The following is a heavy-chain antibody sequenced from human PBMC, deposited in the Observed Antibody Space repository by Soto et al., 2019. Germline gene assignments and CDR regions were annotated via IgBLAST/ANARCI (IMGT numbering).Heavy chain of an antibody. D-gene: IGHD3-22*01. J-gene: IGHJ4*02. CDR1: GYTFTVYY. V-gene: IGHV1-2*02. CDR3: ERVIPDDNYDGSCYRELDD. Sequence: QVQLVQSGAEVKKPGASVKVSCKAAGYTFTVYYMHWVRQATGQGLEWMGWINPNSGGTNYAQKFQGRVTMTRDTSVSTAYMKLRRLRSDDTAVYYCERVIPDDNYDGSCYRELDDWGQGTLVPVSS. CDR2: INPNSGGT.